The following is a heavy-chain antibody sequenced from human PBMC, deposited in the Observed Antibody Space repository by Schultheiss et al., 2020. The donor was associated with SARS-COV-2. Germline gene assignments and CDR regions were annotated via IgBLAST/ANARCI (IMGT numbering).Heavy chain of an antibody. CDR1: GGSISSYY. CDR3: ARELLGAAGYDY. D-gene: IGHD3-16*01. Sequence: LSLTCTVSGGSISSYYWSWIRQPPGKGLEWVSGISWNSGSTYYADSVKGRFTISRDNSKNTLYLQMNSLRAEDTAVYYCARELLGAAGYDYWGQGTLVTVSS. J-gene: IGHJ4*02. CDR2: ISWNSGST. V-gene: IGHV3-66*01.